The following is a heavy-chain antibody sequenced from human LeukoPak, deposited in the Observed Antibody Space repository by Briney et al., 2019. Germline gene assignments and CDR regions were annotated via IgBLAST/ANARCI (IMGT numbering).Heavy chain of an antibody. D-gene: IGHD6-19*01. J-gene: IGHJ3*01. CDR1: GGSNSIYY. Sequence: SETLSLTCTVSGGSNSIYYWTWIRQPPGKGLEWIGYFHYPGSTKYNPSLKSRVTISADTSKNQFSLNLTSVTAADTAVYYCVRDNMAGLDDWGQGTMVTVSA. V-gene: IGHV4-59*01. CDR3: VRDNMAGLDD. CDR2: FHYPGST.